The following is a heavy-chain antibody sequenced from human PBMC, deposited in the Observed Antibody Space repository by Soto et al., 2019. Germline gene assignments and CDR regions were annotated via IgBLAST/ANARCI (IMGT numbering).Heavy chain of an antibody. CDR3: ARGSIAAAAELNWFDP. CDR2: IYYSGST. V-gene: IGHV4-30-4*01. J-gene: IGHJ5*02. D-gene: IGHD6-13*01. CDR1: GGSISSGDYY. Sequence: SETLSLTCTVSGGSISSGDYYWSWIRQPPGKGLEWIGYIYYSGSTYYNPSLKSRVTISVDTSKNQFSLKLSSVTAADTAVYYCARGSIAAAAELNWFDPWGQGTLVPSPQ.